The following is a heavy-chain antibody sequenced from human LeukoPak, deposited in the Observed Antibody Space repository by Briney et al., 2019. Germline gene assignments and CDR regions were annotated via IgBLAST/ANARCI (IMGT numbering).Heavy chain of an antibody. V-gene: IGHV3-23*01. CDR3: MKLPTMIIVIDTDFEY. CDR2: INTSGGST. J-gene: IGHJ4*02. Sequence: PGGSLRLSCVASGFTFRHYDMRWVRQAPGKGLEWVSSINTSGGSTYYADSLQGRFTISRDNSKNTLHLQMNNVRAEDTALYYRMKLPTMIIVIDTDFEYWGQGAQVTVSS. D-gene: IGHD2-21*01. CDR1: GFTFRHYD.